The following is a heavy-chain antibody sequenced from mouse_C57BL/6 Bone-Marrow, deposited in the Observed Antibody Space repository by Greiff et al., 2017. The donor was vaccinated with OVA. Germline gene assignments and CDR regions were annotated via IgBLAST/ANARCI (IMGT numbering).Heavy chain of an antibody. CDR3: ARLRSRAWFAY. D-gene: IGHD3-1*01. V-gene: IGHV7-3*01. Sequence: EVQLVESGGGLVQPGGSLSLSCAASGFTFTDYYMSWVRQPPGKALEWLGFIRHKANGYTTEYSASVKGRFTISRANSQGILYLQRHALRAEDSATDYCARLRSRAWFAYWGQGTLVTVSA. CDR2: IRHKANGYTT. CDR1: GFTFTDYY. J-gene: IGHJ3*01.